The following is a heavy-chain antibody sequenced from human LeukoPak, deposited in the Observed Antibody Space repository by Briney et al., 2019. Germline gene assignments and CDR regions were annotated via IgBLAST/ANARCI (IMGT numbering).Heavy chain of an antibody. J-gene: IGHJ4*02. CDR2: ISSSSSYI. CDR1: GFTFSSYS. Sequence: PGGSLRLSCAASGFTFSSYSMNWVRQAPGKGLEWVSSISSSSSYIYYADSVKGRFTISRDNAKNSLYLQMNSLRAEDTAVYYCARDSQYCSSTSCYKRGAYYFDYWGQGTLVTVSS. CDR3: ARDSQYCSSTSCYKRGAYYFDY. V-gene: IGHV3-21*01. D-gene: IGHD2-2*02.